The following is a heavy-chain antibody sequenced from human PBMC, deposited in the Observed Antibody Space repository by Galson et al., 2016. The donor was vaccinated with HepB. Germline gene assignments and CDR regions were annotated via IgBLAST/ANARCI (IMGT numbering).Heavy chain of an antibody. CDR2: TYSGGST. CDR3: VRGTLGYLDH. D-gene: IGHD6-13*01. CDR1: GFILTNNY. V-gene: IGHV3-53*01. Sequence: SLRLSCAASGFILTNNYMNWVRQAPGKGLEWVSVTYSGGSTYYADSVKGRFTMSRDESKKMLYLQMNNLRAEDAALYYCVRGTLGYLDHWGQGTPVTVSS. J-gene: IGHJ4*02.